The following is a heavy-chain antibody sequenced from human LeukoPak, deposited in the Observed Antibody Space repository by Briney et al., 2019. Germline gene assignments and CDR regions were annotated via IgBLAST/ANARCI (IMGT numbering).Heavy chain of an antibody. V-gene: IGHV4-61*02. J-gene: IGHJ5*02. CDR3: ARGAVMVRGAAEWFDP. Sequence: SQTLSLTCTVSGGSISSGSYYWSWIRQPAGKGLEWIGRIYTSWSTNYNPSLKSRVTISVDKSKNRFSLKLSSVTAADTAVYYCARGAVMVRGAAEWFDPWGQRTLVTVSS. CDR1: GGSISSGSYY. D-gene: IGHD3-10*01. CDR2: IYTSWST.